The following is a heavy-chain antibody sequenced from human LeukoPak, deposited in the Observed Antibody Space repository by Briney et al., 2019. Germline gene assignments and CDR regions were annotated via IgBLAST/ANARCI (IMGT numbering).Heavy chain of an antibody. CDR3: QSRFLEWLLEY. CDR1: GDSISTNNYY. V-gene: IGHV4-39*01. CDR2: IYYGGYT. J-gene: IGHJ4*02. Sequence: PSETLSLTCTVSGDSISTNNYYWGWNRQPPGKGLEWIGSIYYGGYTYYNPSLKSRVTISVDTSKNQFSLKLSSVTAADTAMYYCQSRFLEWLLEYWGQGTLVTVSS. D-gene: IGHD3-3*01.